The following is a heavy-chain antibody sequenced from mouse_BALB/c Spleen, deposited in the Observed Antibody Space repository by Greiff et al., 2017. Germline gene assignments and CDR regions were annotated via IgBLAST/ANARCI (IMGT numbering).Heavy chain of an antibody. CDR1: GFNIKDYY. V-gene: IGHV14-1*02. J-gene: IGHJ4*01. CDR2: IDPENGNT. CDR3: ARAYGKGGYAMDY. D-gene: IGHD2-10*02. Sequence: EVKLMESGAVLVRPGALVKLSCKASGFNIKDYYMHWVKQRPEQGLEWIGWIDPENGNTIYDPKFQGKASITADTSSNTAYLQLSSLTSEDTAVYYCARAYGKGGYAMDYWGQGTSVTVSS.